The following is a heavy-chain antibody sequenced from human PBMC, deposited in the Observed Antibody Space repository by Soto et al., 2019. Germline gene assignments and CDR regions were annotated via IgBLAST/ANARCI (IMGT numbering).Heavy chain of an antibody. CDR1: GGSISSYY. CDR3: ARGETVLMVYAMSMDV. Sequence: SETLSLTCTVSGGSISSYYWSWIRQPPGKGLEWIGYIYYSGSTNYNPSLKSRVTISVDTSKNQFSLKLSSVTAADTAVYYCARGETVLMVYAMSMDVWGKGTKVTVSS. V-gene: IGHV4-59*01. J-gene: IGHJ6*03. CDR2: IYYSGST. D-gene: IGHD2-8*01.